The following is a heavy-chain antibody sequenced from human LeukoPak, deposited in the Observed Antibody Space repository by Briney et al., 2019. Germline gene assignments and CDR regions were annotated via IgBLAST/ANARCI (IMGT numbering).Heavy chain of an antibody. CDR3: AKDAGYSSGWYPLSSAAIDY. J-gene: IGHJ4*02. CDR1: GFTFSRDW. CDR2: ISWNSGSI. Sequence: GGSLRLSCAACGFTFSRDWMHWVRQAPGKGLEWVSGISWNSGSIGYADSVKGRFTISRDDAKNSLYLQMNSLRAEDTALYYCAKDAGYSSGWYPLSSAAIDYWGQGTLVTVSS. V-gene: IGHV3-9*01. D-gene: IGHD6-19*01.